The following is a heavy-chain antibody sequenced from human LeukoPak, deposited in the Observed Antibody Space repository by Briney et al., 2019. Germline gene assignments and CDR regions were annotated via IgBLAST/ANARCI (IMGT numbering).Heavy chain of an antibody. J-gene: IGHJ4*02. CDR1: GYSFTSYW. Sequence: GESLKISCKGSGYSFTSYWIAWVRQMPGKGLEWMGIIYLGDSETRYRPSFQGQVTISVDKSISTAFLQWSSLKASDTAIYYCARGSGSYFDYWAREPWSPSPQ. CDR2: IYLGDSET. D-gene: IGHD1-26*01. V-gene: IGHV5-51*01. CDR3: ARGSGSYFDY.